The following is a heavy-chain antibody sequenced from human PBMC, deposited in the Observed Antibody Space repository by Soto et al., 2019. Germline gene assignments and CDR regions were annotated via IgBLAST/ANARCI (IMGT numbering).Heavy chain of an antibody. V-gene: IGHV3-7*01. CDR2: IKRDGSEK. CDR3: ARGDMVRGVIVSGYYYMDV. CDR1: GFTFSSYW. D-gene: IGHD3-10*01. J-gene: IGHJ6*03. Sequence: PGGSLRLSCAASGFTFSSYWMSWVRQAPGKGLEWVANIKRDGSEKYYVDSVKGRFTISRDNAKNSLYLQMNSLRAEDTAVYYCARGDMVRGVIVSGYYYMDVWGKGTTVTVSS.